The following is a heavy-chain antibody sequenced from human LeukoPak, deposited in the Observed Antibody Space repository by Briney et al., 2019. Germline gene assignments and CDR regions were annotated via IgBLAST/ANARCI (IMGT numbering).Heavy chain of an antibody. CDR3: AREAPGGSGSYTPKYYFDY. D-gene: IGHD3-10*01. CDR1: GGSISSSSYY. V-gene: IGHV4-39*07. Sequence: SETLSLTCTVSGGSISSSSYYWGWIRQPPGKGLEWIGSIYYSGSTYYNPSLKSRVTISVDTSKNQFSLKLSSVTAADTAVYYCAREAPGGSGSYTPKYYFDYWGQGTLVTVSS. CDR2: IYYSGST. J-gene: IGHJ4*02.